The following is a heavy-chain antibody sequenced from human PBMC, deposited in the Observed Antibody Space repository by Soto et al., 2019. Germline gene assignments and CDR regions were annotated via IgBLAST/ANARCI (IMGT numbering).Heavy chain of an antibody. CDR2: IMPIFGTP. Sequence: QVQLVQSGAEVKKPGSSVKVSCKASGGTFDSYVISWLRQAPGQGLEWMGGIMPIFGTPNYAQKFRGRVTISADESTSTCYLGLSSLTSDDSAVYYCARVHSAGIFYFVDPWGQGTLVTVSS. V-gene: IGHV1-69*01. CDR1: GGTFDSYV. J-gene: IGHJ5*02. CDR3: ARVHSAGIFYFVDP. D-gene: IGHD3-3*02.